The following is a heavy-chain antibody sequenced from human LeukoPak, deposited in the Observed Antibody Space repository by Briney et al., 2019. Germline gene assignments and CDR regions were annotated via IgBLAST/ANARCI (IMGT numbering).Heavy chain of an antibody. CDR1: GGSISSYY. CDR2: IYYSGST. D-gene: IGHD1-26*01. Sequence: SETLSLTCAVSGGSISSYYWSWIRQPPGKGLEWIGYIYYSGSTNYNPSLKSRVTISVDTSKNQFSLKLSSVTAADTAVYYCARTWELRPNDAFDIWGQGTMVTVSS. J-gene: IGHJ3*02. CDR3: ARTWELRPNDAFDI. V-gene: IGHV4-59*01.